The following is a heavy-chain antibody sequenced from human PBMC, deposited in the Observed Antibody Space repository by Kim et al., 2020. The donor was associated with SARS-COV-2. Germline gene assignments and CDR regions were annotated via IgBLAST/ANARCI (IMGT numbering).Heavy chain of an antibody. CDR2: ISYDGSNK. CDR1: GFTFSSYA. J-gene: IGHJ4*02. Sequence: GGSLRLSCAASGFTFSSYAMHWVRQAPGKGLEWVAVISYDGSNKYYADSVKGRFTISRDNSKNTLYLQMNSLRAEDTAVYYCARDRATHYFDYWAQGTLV. CDR3: ARDRATHYFDY. V-gene: IGHV3-30*04. D-gene: IGHD5-12*01.